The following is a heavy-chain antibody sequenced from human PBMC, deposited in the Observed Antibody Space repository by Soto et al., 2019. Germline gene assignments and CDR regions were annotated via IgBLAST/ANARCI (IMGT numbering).Heavy chain of an antibody. CDR1: GYTFTGYY. V-gene: IGHV1-2*02. D-gene: IGHD6-13*01. Sequence: ASVKVSCKSSGYTFTGYYIHWVREAPGQGLEWMGWINPNSGGTNYAQKFQGRVTMTRDTSISTAYMELSRLRSDDTAVYYCARKASYSSSWLNWFDPWGQGTLVTVSS. J-gene: IGHJ5*02. CDR3: ARKASYSSSWLNWFDP. CDR2: INPNSGGT.